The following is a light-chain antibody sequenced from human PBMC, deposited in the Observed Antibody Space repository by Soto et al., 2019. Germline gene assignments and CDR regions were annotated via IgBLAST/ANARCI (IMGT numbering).Light chain of an antibody. CDR2: TAS. Sequence: DIQMTQSPSAMCRSVVARVTITCRASQGINNYLAWFQQKPGKVTKRLIYTASSLESGVPSRFSGSGSGTEFTLTISSLQPEEFATYYCIQHKSYPITVGKGTRLAIK. CDR1: QGINNY. CDR3: IQHKSYPIT. V-gene: IGKV1-17*03. J-gene: IGKJ5*01.